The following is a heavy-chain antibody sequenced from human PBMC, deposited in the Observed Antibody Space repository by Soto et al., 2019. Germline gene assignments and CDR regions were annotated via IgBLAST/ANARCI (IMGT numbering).Heavy chain of an antibody. CDR1: GAPINSYY. CDR2: IYPTGNI. J-gene: IGHJ4*02. CDR3: ARDPTSRTHFDL. V-gene: IGHV4-4*07. Sequence: QVQLQESGPGLVKPSETLSLTCTVSGAPINSYYWSWIRQPAGKGLEWIGRIYPTGNIKYNPSLKGPGTMSADTSKKPVPLKMSPVTAPDAAIYFRARDPTSRTHFDLRGQGTLVTVSS. D-gene: IGHD1-1*01.